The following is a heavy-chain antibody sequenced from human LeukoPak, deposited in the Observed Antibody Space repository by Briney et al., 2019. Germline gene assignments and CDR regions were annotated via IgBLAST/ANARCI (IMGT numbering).Heavy chain of an antibody. D-gene: IGHD4-11*01. Sequence: SETLSLTCTVSGGSISSYYWSWIRQPPGKGLEWIGNIYYSGSTNYNPSLKSRVTISVDTSKNQFSLKLSSVTAADTAVFYCARRTTVTIPFGYWGQGTLVTVSS. CDR1: GGSISSYY. CDR3: ARRTTVTIPFGY. CDR2: IYYSGST. V-gene: IGHV4-59*12. J-gene: IGHJ4*02.